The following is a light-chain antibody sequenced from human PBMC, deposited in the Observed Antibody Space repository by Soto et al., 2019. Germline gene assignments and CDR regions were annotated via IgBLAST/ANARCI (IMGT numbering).Light chain of an antibody. CDR3: QQRYNWPT. CDR1: QSVSSD. CDR2: DAS. J-gene: IGKJ4*01. Sequence: EIVLTQSPATLSLSPGERATLSCRASQSVSSDLAWYQQKPGQAPRLLIYDASNRAPGIPARFSGSGSGTDFTLTISSLEPEDFAVYYCQQRYNWPTFGGGTKVEIK. V-gene: IGKV3-11*01.